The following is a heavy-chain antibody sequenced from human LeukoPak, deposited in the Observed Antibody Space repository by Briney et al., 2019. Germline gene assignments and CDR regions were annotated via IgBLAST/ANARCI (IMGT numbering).Heavy chain of an antibody. CDR2: IYTSGST. V-gene: IGHV4-4*07. Sequence: SETLSHTCTVSGGSISSYYWGWIRQPAGKGLEWIGRIYTSGSTNYNPSLKSRVTMSVDTSKNQFSLKLSSVTAADTAVYYCARSPTGTTFDYWGQRTLVTVSP. D-gene: IGHD1-7*01. J-gene: IGHJ4*02. CDR3: ARSPTGTTFDY. CDR1: GGSISSYY.